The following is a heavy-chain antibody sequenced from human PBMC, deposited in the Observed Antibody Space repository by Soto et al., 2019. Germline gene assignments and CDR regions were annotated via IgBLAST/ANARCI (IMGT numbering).Heavy chain of an antibody. J-gene: IGHJ4*02. CDR1: GFTFSSYE. Sequence: RLSCAASGFTFSSYEMNWVRQAPGKGLEWVSYISSSGSTIYYADSVKGRFTISRDNAKNSLYLQMNSLRAEDTAVYYCARQTIFGVGLDYWGQGTLVTVSS. CDR2: ISSSGSTI. D-gene: IGHD3-3*01. CDR3: ARQTIFGVGLDY. V-gene: IGHV3-48*03.